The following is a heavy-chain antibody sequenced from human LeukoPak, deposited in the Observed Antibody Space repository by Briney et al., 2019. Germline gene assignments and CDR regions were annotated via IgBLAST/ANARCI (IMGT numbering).Heavy chain of an antibody. J-gene: IGHJ4*02. D-gene: IGHD4-23*01. CDR1: GGSISSSSYY. Sequence: SETLSLTCTVSGGSISSSSYYWSWIRQSPGKGLEWIGGSTKYNPSLKSRVTISVDTSKNQFSLKLSSVTAADTAVYYCARHGGNSRGIPYYFDYWGQGTLVTVSS. CDR3: ARHGGNSRGIPYYFDY. CDR2: GST. V-gene: IGHV4-61*05.